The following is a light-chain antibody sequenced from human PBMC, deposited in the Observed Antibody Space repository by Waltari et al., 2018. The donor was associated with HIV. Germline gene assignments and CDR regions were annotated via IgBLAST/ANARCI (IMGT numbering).Light chain of an antibody. Sequence: EIVLTQSPGTLSLSPGERATLSCRASQSVSNNYLAWYQQKPGQAPRLLIYGASSRATGIPDMFSGSGSGSDFTLTISRLEPEDFAVYYCQQYVTSPLTFGGGTKVEIK. J-gene: IGKJ4*01. CDR3: QQYVTSPLT. CDR1: QSVSNNY. CDR2: GAS. V-gene: IGKV3-20*01.